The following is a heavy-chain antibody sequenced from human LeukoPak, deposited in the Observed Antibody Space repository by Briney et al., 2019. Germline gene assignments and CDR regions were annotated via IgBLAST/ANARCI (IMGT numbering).Heavy chain of an antibody. Sequence: GGSLRLSCAASGFTVSSNYMSWVRQAPGKGLEWVSVIYSGGSTYYADSVKGRFTISRDNSKNTLYLQMNSLRAEDTAVYYCAREPYRGYDQGGHWGQGTLVTVSS. V-gene: IGHV3-53*01. J-gene: IGHJ4*02. CDR1: GFTVSSNY. D-gene: IGHD5-12*01. CDR2: IYSGGST. CDR3: AREPYRGYDQGGH.